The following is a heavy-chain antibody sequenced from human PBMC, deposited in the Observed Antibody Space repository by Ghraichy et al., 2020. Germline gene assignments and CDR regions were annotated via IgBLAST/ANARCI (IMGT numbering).Heavy chain of an antibody. CDR1: GYTFTGYY. CDR3: ARVSSRGYYYPWADEYFQH. Sequence: ASVKVSCKASGYTFTGYYMHWVRQAPGQGLEWMGRINPNSGGTNYAQKFQGRVTMTRDTSISTAYMELSRLRSDDTAVYYCARVSSRGYYYPWADEYFQHWGQGTLVTVSS. V-gene: IGHV1-2*06. CDR2: INPNSGGT. D-gene: IGHD3-22*01. J-gene: IGHJ1*01.